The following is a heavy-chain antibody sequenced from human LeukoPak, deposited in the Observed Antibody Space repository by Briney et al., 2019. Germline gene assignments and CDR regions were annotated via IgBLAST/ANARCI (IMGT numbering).Heavy chain of an antibody. CDR3: ARVQGYCSSTSCYFDY. D-gene: IGHD2-2*01. V-gene: IGHV3-20*04. CDR1: GFTFDDYG. J-gene: IGHJ4*02. Sequence: GGSLRLSCAVSGFTFDDYGMSWVRQAPGKGLEWVSGINWNGGSTGYADSVKGRFTISRDNAKNSLYLQMNSLRAEDTALYYCARVQGYCSSTSCYFDYWGQGTLVTVSS. CDR2: INWNGGST.